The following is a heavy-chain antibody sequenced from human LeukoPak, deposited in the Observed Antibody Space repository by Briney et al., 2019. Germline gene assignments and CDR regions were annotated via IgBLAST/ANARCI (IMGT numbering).Heavy chain of an antibody. CDR2: IPSEGSGR. D-gene: IGHD3-10*01. J-gene: IGHJ2*01. Sequence: QSGESLRLSCEASGFTLSQYGLHWVRQAPGKGLEWVAFIPSEGSGRFHAASVRDRFSISKDDSKHTLYLQMNSLRAEGTALYYCVKSGNTSGSYWYFDLWGRGTLVTVSS. CDR3: VKSGNTSGSYWYFDL. CDR1: GFTLSQYG. V-gene: IGHV3-30*02.